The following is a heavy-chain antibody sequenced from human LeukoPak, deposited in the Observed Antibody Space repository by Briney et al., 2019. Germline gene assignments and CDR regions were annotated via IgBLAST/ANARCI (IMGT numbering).Heavy chain of an antibody. D-gene: IGHD3-22*01. V-gene: IGHV4-34*01. CDR2: INHSGST. CDR1: GGSFSGYY. CDR3: ARAGRITMIVVAGGPFDP. Sequence: SETLSLTCAVYGGSFSGYYWSWIRQPPGKGLEWIGEINHSGSTNYNPSLKSRVTISVDTSKNQFSLKLSSVTAADTAVYYCARAGRITMIVVAGGPFDPWGQGTLVTVSS. J-gene: IGHJ5*02.